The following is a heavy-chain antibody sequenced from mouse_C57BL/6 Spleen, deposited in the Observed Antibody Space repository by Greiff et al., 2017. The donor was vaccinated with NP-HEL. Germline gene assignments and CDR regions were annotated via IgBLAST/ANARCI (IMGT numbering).Heavy chain of an antibody. CDR3: ATTVVGYAMDY. CDR1: GFTFSDYG. V-gene: IGHV5-17*01. Sequence: VQLKQSGGGLVKPGGSLKLSCAASGFTFSDYGMHWVRQAPEKGLEWVAYISSGSSTIYYADTVKGRFTISRDNAKNTLFLQMTSLRSEDTAMYYCATTVVGYAMDYWGQGTSVTVSS. J-gene: IGHJ4*01. D-gene: IGHD1-1*01. CDR2: ISSGSSTI.